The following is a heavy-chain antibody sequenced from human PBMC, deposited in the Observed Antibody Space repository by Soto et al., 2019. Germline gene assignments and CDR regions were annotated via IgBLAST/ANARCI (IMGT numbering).Heavy chain of an antibody. CDR2: IYYSGST. V-gene: IGHV4-59*08. Sequence: SETLSLTCTVSGGSISSYYWSWIRQPPGKGLEWIGHIYYSGSTNYNPSLKSRVTISVDTSKNQFSLKLSSVTAADTAVYYCARHPRRFGVVISGWFDPWGQGTLVTVSS. CDR3: ARHPRRFGVVISGWFDP. J-gene: IGHJ5*02. D-gene: IGHD3-3*01. CDR1: GGSISSYY.